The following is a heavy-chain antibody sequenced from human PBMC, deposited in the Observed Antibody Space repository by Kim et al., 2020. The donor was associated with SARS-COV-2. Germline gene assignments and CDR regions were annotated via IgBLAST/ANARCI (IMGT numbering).Heavy chain of an antibody. CDR3: ATDAVTYYYYYMDV. V-gene: IGHV3-9*01. J-gene: IGHJ6*03. Sequence: GDSVNGRFHISRDNAKHSMYLQMNSLRAEDTALYYCATDAVTYYYYYMDVWGKGTTVTVSS.